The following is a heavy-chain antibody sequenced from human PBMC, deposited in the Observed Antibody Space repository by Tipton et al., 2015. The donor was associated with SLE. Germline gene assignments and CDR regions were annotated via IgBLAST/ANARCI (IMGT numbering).Heavy chain of an antibody. CDR2: IYYSGTT. CDR3: ARLKGRLELPGYHYYMDV. V-gene: IGHV4-39*01. CDR1: GGSISSTNYY. J-gene: IGHJ6*03. D-gene: IGHD1-7*01. Sequence: TLSLTCTVSGGSISSTNYYWGWIRQPPGKGLEWIGSIYYSGTTYYNPSLKSRVTISVDTSKNQFSLKLRSVTAADTAVYYCARLKGRLELPGYHYYMDVWGKGTTVTVSS.